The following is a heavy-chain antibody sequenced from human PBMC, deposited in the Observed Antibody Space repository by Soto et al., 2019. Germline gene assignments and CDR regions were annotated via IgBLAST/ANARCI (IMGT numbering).Heavy chain of an antibody. CDR3: ARGGGGRIQLWSRQTYYYYYGMDV. CDR2: ISAYNGNT. Sequence: GASVKVSCKASGYTLTSYGISWVRQAPGQGLEWMGWISAYNGNTNYAQKLQGRVTMTTDTSKNQFSLKLSSVTAADTAVYYCARGGGGRIQLWSRQTYYYYYGMDVWGQGTTVTVSS. J-gene: IGHJ6*02. CDR1: GYTLTSYG. V-gene: IGHV1-18*01. D-gene: IGHD5-18*01.